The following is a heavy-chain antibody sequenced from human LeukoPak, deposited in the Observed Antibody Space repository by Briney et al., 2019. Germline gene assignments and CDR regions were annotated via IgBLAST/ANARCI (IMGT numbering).Heavy chain of an antibody. CDR3: ARRTWRGAIDY. CDR1: GGSISSSSYY. J-gene: IGHJ4*02. V-gene: IGHV4-39*01. Sequence: SETLSLTCTVSGGSISSSSYYWGWIRQPPGTGLEWIGSIYYSGSTYYNPSLKSRVTISVDTSKNQFSLKLSSVTAADTAVYYCARRTWRGAIDYWGQGTLVTVSS. CDR2: IYYSGST. D-gene: IGHD1-26*01.